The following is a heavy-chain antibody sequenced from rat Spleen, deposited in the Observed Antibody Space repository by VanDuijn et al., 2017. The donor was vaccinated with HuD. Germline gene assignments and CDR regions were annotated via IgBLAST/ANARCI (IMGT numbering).Heavy chain of an antibody. Sequence: EVQLVESGGGLAQPGRSLKISCAASGFTFSDYGMAWVRQAPGKGLEWVATITNTGGSTYYPDSVKGRFTISRDNAKSTLYLQMNSLRSEDTATYYCTRAIAAISRYWYFDFWGPGTMVTVSS. J-gene: IGHJ1*01. D-gene: IGHD1-2*01. V-gene: IGHV5-17*01. CDR2: ITNTGGST. CDR1: GFTFSDYG. CDR3: TRAIAAISRYWYFDF.